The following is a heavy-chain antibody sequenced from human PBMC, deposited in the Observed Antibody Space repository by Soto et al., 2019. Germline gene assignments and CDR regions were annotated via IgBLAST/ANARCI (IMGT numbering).Heavy chain of an antibody. J-gene: IGHJ5*02. CDR3: ATDSPKYCSSTSCFKWGWFDP. CDR2: FDPEDGET. V-gene: IGHV1-24*01. D-gene: IGHD2-2*01. Sequence: ASVKVSCKVSGYTLTELSMHWLRQAPGKGLEWMGGFDPEDGETIYAQKFQGRVTMTEDTSTDTAYMELSSLRSEDTAVYYCATDSPKYCSSTSCFKWGWFDPWGQGTLVTVSS. CDR1: GYTLTELS.